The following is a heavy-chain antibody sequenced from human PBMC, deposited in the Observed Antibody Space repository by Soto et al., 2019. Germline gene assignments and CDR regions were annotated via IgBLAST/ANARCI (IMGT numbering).Heavy chain of an antibody. D-gene: IGHD3-9*01. CDR1: GYSFTSYW. V-gene: IGHV5-51*01. Sequence: PGESLKISCKGSGYSFTSYWIGWVRQMPGKGLEWMGIIYPGDSDTRYSPSFQGQVTISADKSISTAYLQWSSLKASDTAMYYCARPPSFDILTGYSDYWGKGTLVTVPS. CDR2: IYPGDSDT. J-gene: IGHJ4*02. CDR3: ARPPSFDILTGYSDY.